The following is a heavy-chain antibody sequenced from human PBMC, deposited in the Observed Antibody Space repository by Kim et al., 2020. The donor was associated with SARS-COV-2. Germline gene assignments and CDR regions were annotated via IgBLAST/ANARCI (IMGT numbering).Heavy chain of an antibody. Sequence: NDNPALKSRITMSVDTSKNQFSLKLNSVTAADTAVYFCATLGKRYGNSIDFWGQGTLVTVSS. CDR3: ATLGKRYGNSIDF. V-gene: IGHV4-34*09. D-gene: IGHD2-15*01. J-gene: IGHJ4*02.